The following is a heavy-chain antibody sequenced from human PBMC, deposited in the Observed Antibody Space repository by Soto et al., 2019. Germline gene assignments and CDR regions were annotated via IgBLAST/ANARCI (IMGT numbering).Heavy chain of an antibody. CDR1: GFSLSTSGVG. CDR3: AHNSNRYLLANGGHFDY. Sequence: SGPTLVKPTQTLTLTCTFSGFSLSTSGVGVGWIRQPPGKALEWLALIYWDDDKRYSPSLKSRLTITKDTSKNQVVLTMTNMDPVDTATYYCAHNSNRYLLANGGHFDYWGQGTLVTVSS. CDR2: IYWDDDK. J-gene: IGHJ4*02. V-gene: IGHV2-5*02. D-gene: IGHD7-27*01.